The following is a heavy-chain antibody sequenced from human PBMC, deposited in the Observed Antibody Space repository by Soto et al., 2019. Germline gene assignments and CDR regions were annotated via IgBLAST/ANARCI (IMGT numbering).Heavy chain of an antibody. J-gene: IGHJ6*02. Sequence: PGGSLRLSCAASGFTFSNAWMSWVRQAPGKGLEWVGRIKSKTDGGTTDYAAPVKGRFTISRDDSKNTLYLQMNSLKTEDTVVYYCTTDVGLIYYYYYGMDVWGQGTTVTVSS. CDR2: IKSKTDGGTT. CDR1: GFTFSNAW. D-gene: IGHD3-10*01. V-gene: IGHV3-15*01. CDR3: TTDVGLIYYYYYGMDV.